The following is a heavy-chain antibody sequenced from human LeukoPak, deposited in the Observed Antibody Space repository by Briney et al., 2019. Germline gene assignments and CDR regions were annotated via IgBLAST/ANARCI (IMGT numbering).Heavy chain of an antibody. J-gene: IGHJ1*01. Sequence: PSETLSLTCTVSGGSISSGAYYWTWTRQHPGRGLEWIGYIYDSGSTYYNPSLKSRVSISVDTSKNQFSLRLTSVTAADTAVYYCARGIAAVGTYSAEYFQHWGQGTLVTVSS. V-gene: IGHV4-31*03. CDR2: IYDSGST. CDR3: ARGIAAVGTYSAEYFQH. D-gene: IGHD6-13*01. CDR1: GGSISSGAYY.